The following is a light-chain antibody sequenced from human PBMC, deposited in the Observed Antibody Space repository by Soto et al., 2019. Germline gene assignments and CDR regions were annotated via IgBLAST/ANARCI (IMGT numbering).Light chain of an antibody. CDR3: SSYTSSSTLV. CDR1: SSDVGAYNS. Sequence: QSVLTQPASVSGSPGQSITISCTGTSSDVGAYNSVAWYQHNPGKAPKLMIYDVSNRPSGVSSRFSGSKSANTASLSISGLQAYDEADYYCSSYTSSSTLVFGTGTKLTVL. J-gene: IGLJ1*01. CDR2: DVS. V-gene: IGLV2-14*01.